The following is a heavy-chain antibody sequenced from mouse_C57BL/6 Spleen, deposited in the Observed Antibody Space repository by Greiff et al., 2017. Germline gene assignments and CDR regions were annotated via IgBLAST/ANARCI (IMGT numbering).Heavy chain of an antibody. D-gene: IGHD1-1*01. Sequence: EVKLVESGGGLVKPGGSLKLSCAASGFTFSSYAMSWVRQTPEKRLEWVATISDGGSYTYYPDNVKGRFTISRDNAKNNLYLQMSHLKSEDTAMYYCANNYDGSRGDWFAYWGQGTLVTVSA. CDR2: ISDGGSYT. CDR1: GFTFSSYA. J-gene: IGHJ3*01. V-gene: IGHV5-4*03. CDR3: ANNYDGSRGDWFAY.